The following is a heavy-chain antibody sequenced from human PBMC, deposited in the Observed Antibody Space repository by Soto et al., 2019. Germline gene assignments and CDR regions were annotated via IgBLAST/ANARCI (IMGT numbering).Heavy chain of an antibody. V-gene: IGHV4-4*07. Sequence: QVQLQESGPGLVEPSETLSLTCNVSGDSISNYYWTWIRQSAGKVLEWIGRMSATGGAAHNPSLKSRLTLSRDTSKNELSLSLKFVTAADTAVYFCTRDQSGTPDIWGQGTMVTVS. J-gene: IGHJ3*02. CDR1: GDSISNYY. D-gene: IGHD1-26*01. CDR2: MSATGGA. CDR3: TRDQSGTPDI.